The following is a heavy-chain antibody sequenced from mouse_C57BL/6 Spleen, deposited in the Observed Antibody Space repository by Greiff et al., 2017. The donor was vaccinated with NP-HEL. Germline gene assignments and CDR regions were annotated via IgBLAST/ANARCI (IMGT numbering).Heavy chain of an antibody. CDR2: IRLKSDNYAT. Sequence: EVKLEESGGGLVQPGGSMKLSCVASGFTFSNYWMNWVRQSPEKGLEWVAQIRLKSDNYATHYAESVKGRFTISRDDSKSSVYLQMNNLRAEDTGIYYCTGDDYSFAYWGQGTLVTVSA. J-gene: IGHJ3*01. CDR1: GFTFSNYW. V-gene: IGHV6-3*01. CDR3: TGDDYSFAY. D-gene: IGHD2-4*01.